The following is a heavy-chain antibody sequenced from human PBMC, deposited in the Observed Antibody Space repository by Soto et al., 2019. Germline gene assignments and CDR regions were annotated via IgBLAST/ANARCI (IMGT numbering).Heavy chain of an antibody. V-gene: IGHV5-10-1*01. CDR1: GYSFAGYW. J-gene: IGHJ4*02. D-gene: IGHD3-22*01. CDR3: ARQIYDSDTGPNFQYYFDS. Sequence: PGESLKISCKGSGYSFAGYWITWVRQKPGKGLEWMGRIDPSDSQTYYSPSLRGRVTISATKSITTVFLQWSSLRASDTAMYYCARQIYDSDTGPNFQYYFDSWGQGTPVTVSS. CDR2: IDPSDSQT.